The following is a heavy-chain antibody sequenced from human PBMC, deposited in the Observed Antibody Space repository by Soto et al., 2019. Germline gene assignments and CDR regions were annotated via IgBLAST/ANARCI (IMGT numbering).Heavy chain of an antibody. J-gene: IGHJ4*02. CDR3: AKDMEKLARGQQLFLSPDY. D-gene: IGHD6-13*01. V-gene: IGHV3-43*01. CDR2: ISWDGGST. Sequence: GGSLRLSCAASGFTFDDYTMHWVRQAPGKGLEWVSLISWDGGSTYYADSVKGRFTISRDNSKNSLYLQMNSLRTDDTALYYCAKDMEKLARGQQLFLSPDYWGQGTLVTVSS. CDR1: GFTFDDYT.